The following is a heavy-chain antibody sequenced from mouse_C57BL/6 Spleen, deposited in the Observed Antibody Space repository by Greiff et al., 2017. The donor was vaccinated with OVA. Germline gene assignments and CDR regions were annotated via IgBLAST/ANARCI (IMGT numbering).Heavy chain of an antibody. D-gene: IGHD1-1*01. CDR2: ISSGSSTI. CDR1: GFTFSDYG. V-gene: IGHV5-17*01. Sequence: DVHLVESGGGLVKPGGSLKLSCAASGFTFSDYGMHWVRQAPEKGLEWVAYISSGSSTIYYADTVKGRFTISRDNAKNTLFLQMTSLRSEDTAMYYCAGLRVNAMDYWGQGTSVTVSS. J-gene: IGHJ4*01. CDR3: AGLRVNAMDY.